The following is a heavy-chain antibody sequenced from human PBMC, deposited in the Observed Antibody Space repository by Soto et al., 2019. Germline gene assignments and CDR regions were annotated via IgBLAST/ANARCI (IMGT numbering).Heavy chain of an antibody. CDR1: GGSISSSNW. D-gene: IGHD2-21*02. CDR3: ARNCGGDCYSTGDAFDI. CDR2: IYHSGST. Sequence: PSETLSLTCAVSGGSISSSNWWSWVRQPPGKGLEWIGEIYHSGSTSYNPSLKSRVTISVDKSKNQFSLKLSSVTAADTAVYYGARNCGGDCYSTGDAFDIWGQG. J-gene: IGHJ3*02. V-gene: IGHV4-4*02.